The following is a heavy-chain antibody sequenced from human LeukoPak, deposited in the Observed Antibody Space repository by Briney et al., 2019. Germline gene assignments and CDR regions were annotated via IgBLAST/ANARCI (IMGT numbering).Heavy chain of an antibody. D-gene: IGHD3-22*01. CDR3: ARHDSSGPYNAFDI. CDR1: GGSISSSSYY. J-gene: IGHJ3*02. V-gene: IGHV4-39*07. Sequence: NASETLSLTCTVSGGSISSSSYYWGWIRQPPGKGLEWIGSIYYSGSTYYNPSLKSRVTISVDTSKNQFSLKLSSVTAADTAVYYCARHDSSGPYNAFDIWGQGTMVTVSS. CDR2: IYYSGST.